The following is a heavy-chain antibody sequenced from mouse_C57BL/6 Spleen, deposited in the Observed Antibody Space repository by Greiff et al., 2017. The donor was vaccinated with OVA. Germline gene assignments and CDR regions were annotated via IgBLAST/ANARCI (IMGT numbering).Heavy chain of an antibody. D-gene: IGHD2-1*01. J-gene: IGHJ1*03. CDR1: GYTFPSYW. CDR3: ARDEGNYWYFDV. V-gene: IGHV1-72*01. CDR2: IDPNSGGT. Sequence: QVQLQQPGAELVKPGASVKLSCKASGYTFPSYWMRWVKQRPGRGLEWIGRIDPNSGGTKYNEKFKSKATLTVDKPSSTADMQLSSLTSEDYADYYCARDEGNYWYFDVWGTGTTVTVSS.